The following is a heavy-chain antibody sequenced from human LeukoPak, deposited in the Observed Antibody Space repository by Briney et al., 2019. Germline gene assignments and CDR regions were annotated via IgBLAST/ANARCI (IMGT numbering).Heavy chain of an antibody. CDR2: IRQSGDIT. J-gene: IGHJ3*02. D-gene: IGHD5-24*01. CDR3: VRRGGSDGWGAFDI. V-gene: IGHV3-23*01. CDR1: EFTFSNYV. Sequence: GGSLRLSCAASEFTFSNYVMNWVRQAPGKGLEWVSSIRQSGDITYYADSVKGRFTISRDNSKNTLSLQMSSLSREDTAIYYCVRRGGSDGWGAFDIWGQGTVVTVSS.